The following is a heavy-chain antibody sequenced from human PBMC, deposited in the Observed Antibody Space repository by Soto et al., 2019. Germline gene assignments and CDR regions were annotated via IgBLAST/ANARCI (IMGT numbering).Heavy chain of an antibody. Sequence: ASVKVSCKVSGYTFTDHFIHWVRQAPGQGLEWMGWINTNNGGTKFAEKFQGRVTMTRDTSITTVYMELSRLRSDDTAVYYCARDLNPKYGPGSLHGFFDYWGQGTLVTVSS. CDR2: INTNNGGT. CDR3: ARDLNPKYGPGSLHGFFDY. V-gene: IGHV1-2*02. J-gene: IGHJ4*02. D-gene: IGHD3-10*01. CDR1: GYTFTDHF.